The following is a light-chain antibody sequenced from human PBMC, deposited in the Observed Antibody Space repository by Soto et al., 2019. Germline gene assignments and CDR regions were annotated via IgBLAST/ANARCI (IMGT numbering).Light chain of an antibody. CDR3: CSYTTSNTRQIV. CDR2: DVS. J-gene: IGLJ1*01. Sequence: QSVLTQPASVSGSPGQSITISCTGTSSDVGVYNYVSWYQQHPGKSPKFMIYDVSNRPSGVSNRFSGSKSGNTASLTISVLQAEDEADYYCCSYTTSNTRQIVFGTGTKLTVL. CDR1: SSDVGVYNY. V-gene: IGLV2-14*01.